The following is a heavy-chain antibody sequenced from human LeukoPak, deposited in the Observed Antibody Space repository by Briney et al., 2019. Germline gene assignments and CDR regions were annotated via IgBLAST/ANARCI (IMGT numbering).Heavy chain of an antibody. J-gene: IGHJ5*02. CDR2: INPNSGGT. Sequence: ASVKVSCKASGYTLTGYYMQWVRQAPGQGLEGMGWINPNSGGTNYAQNFQGRVTMTRDTSISTAYMELRGLISDDTAVYYCARVYGSGSPWMNFDPWGQGTLVTVSS. V-gene: IGHV1-2*02. CDR1: GYTLTGYY. CDR3: ARVYGSGSPWMNFDP. D-gene: IGHD3-10*01.